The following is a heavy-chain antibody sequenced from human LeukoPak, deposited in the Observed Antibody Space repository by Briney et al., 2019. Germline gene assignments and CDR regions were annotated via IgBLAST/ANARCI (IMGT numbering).Heavy chain of an antibody. D-gene: IGHD2-2*01. CDR1: GGTFSSYA. J-gene: IGHJ4*02. Sequence: SVKVSCRASGGTFSSYAISWVRQAPGQGLEWMGGIIPIFGTANYAQKFQGRVTITADESTSTAYMELSSLRSEDTAVYYCARSYQLLLYYFDYWGQGTLVTVSS. CDR2: IIPIFGTA. CDR3: ARSYQLLLYYFDY. V-gene: IGHV1-69*13.